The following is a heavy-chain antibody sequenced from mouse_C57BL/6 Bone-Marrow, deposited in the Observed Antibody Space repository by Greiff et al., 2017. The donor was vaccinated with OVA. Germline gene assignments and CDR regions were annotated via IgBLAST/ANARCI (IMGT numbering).Heavy chain of an antibody. J-gene: IGHJ3*02. D-gene: IGHD2-1*01. CDR1: GFNIKDDY. CDR2: IDPENGDT. Sequence: VQLQQSGAELVRPGASVKLSCTASGFNIKDDYMPWVQQRPEQGLEWIGWIDPENGDTEYASKFQGKATITADTSSNTAYLQLSSLTSEDTAVYYCTTGGNYEGWGQGTLVTVSA. V-gene: IGHV14-4*01. CDR3: TTGGNYEG.